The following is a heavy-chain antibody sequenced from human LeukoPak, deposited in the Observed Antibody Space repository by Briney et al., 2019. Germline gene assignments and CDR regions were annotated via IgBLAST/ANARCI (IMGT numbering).Heavy chain of an antibody. CDR1: GFTFSSYW. J-gene: IGHJ4*02. CDR3: ARGGGRHVEY. CDR2: IKEDGSQK. Sequence: GGSLRLSCAASGFTFSSYWMSWVRQAPGKGLEWVANIKEDGSQKNYVDSVKGRFTISRDNAKNSLYLQMNSLRAEDTAVYYCARGGGRHVEYWGQGNLVTVSS. V-gene: IGHV3-7*05. D-gene: IGHD2/OR15-2a*01.